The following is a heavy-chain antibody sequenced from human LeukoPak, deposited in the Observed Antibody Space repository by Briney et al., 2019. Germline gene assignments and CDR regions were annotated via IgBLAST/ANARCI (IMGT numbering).Heavy chain of an antibody. CDR1: GYTFTSYY. Sequence: GSVTVSCKACGYTFTSYYMHGVRRAPGQEFEGMGIIKPSGGSTSYAEKLQGRVTMTRDTSTSTVYMELSSLRSEDTAVYYCARGIAAAGIFDYWGQGTLVTVSS. J-gene: IGHJ4*02. CDR3: ARGIAAAGIFDY. D-gene: IGHD6-13*01. CDR2: IKPSGGST. V-gene: IGHV1-46*04.